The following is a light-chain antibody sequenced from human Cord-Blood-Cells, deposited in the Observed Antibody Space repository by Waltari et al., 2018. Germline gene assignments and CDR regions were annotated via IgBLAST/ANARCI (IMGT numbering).Light chain of an antibody. V-gene: IGKV3-15*01. Sequence: ELVMTQSPATLSVSPGARATLSCRASQSVSSNLAWYQQKPGQAPRLLIYGASTRATGIPARFSGSGSGTEFTLTISSLQSEDFAVYYCQQYNNWPPGTFGQGTKVEIK. J-gene: IGKJ1*01. CDR3: QQYNNWPPGT. CDR1: QSVSSN. CDR2: GAS.